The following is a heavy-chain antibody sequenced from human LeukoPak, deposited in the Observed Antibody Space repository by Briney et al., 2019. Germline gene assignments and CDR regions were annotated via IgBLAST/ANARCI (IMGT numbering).Heavy chain of an antibody. D-gene: IGHD2-15*01. Sequence: GGSLRLSCAASGFTFTSCAMNWVRQAPGKGLEWVSAISGSGGSTYYADSVKGRFTVSRDNSENTLFLQMNSLRAEDTAIYYCAKDTDVVVPEYFQYWGQGTLVTVSS. J-gene: IGHJ1*01. CDR1: GFTFTSCA. CDR2: ISGSGGST. V-gene: IGHV3-23*01. CDR3: AKDTDVVVPEYFQY.